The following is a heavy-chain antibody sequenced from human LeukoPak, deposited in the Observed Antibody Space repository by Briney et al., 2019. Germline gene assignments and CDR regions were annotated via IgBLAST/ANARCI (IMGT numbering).Heavy chain of an antibody. V-gene: IGHV3-23*01. Sequence: GGSLRLSCAASGFIFSSYAMTWVRQAPGKGLEWVSSISGSGGRPYYADSVKGRFTISRDNSKNTLYLQMNSLRAEDTAVYYCAKDDDSSGYYTGAFDIWGQGTMVTVSS. CDR2: ISGSGGRP. CDR3: AKDDDSSGYYTGAFDI. CDR1: GFIFSSYA. D-gene: IGHD3-22*01. J-gene: IGHJ3*02.